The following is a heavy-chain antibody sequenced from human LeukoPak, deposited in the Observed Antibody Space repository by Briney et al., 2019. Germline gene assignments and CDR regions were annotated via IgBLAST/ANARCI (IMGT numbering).Heavy chain of an antibody. CDR2: ITGSGTNR. V-gene: IGHV3-23*01. CDR3: VIWGDYDVLTGYYVPDY. D-gene: IGHD3-9*01. Sequence: GASLRLSCVASGFTFSNYAMSWVRQAPGKGLEWVSAITGSGTNRYYADSLKGRFTTSRDSSKNTVFLQMNSLRREDTAIYYCVIWGDYDVLTGYYVPDYWGQGTLVTVAS. J-gene: IGHJ4*02. CDR1: GFTFSNYA.